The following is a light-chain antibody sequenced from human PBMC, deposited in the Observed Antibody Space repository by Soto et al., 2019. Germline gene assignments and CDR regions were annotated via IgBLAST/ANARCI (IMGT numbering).Light chain of an antibody. Sequence: EIVLTQSPGTLSLSPGERATLSCRASQSVSSSYLAWYQQKPGQAPRLLIYGASSRATGIPDRFRGSGSGTDFTLTISRLEPEDFVVYYCQQYGSSLYTFGQGTKLEIK. CDR1: QSVSSSY. V-gene: IGKV3-20*01. CDR2: GAS. J-gene: IGKJ2*01. CDR3: QQYGSSLYT.